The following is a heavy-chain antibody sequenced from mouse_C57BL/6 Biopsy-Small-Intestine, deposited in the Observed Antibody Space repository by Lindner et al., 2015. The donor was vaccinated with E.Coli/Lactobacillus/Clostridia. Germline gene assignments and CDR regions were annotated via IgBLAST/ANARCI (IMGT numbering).Heavy chain of an antibody. D-gene: IGHD1-3*01. CDR1: GYSFTGYF. CDR2: INPYNGDT. CDR3: AREEYNHGGFAY. J-gene: IGHJ3*01. V-gene: IGHV1-20*01. Sequence: VQLQESGPELVKPGASVKMSCKASGYSFTGYFMNWVKQSHGKSLEWIGRINPYNGDTFYNQKFKGKATLTVDKSSSTAHMELRSLTSEDSALYYCAREEYNHGGFAYWGQGTLVTVSA.